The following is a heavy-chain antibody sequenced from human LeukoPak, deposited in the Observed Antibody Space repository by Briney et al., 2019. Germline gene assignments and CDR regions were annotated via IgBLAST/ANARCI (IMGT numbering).Heavy chain of an antibody. CDR2: ISGSGGST. Sequence: LPGGSLRLSCAASGFTFSSYAMSWVRQAPGKGLEWVSGISGSGGSTYYADSVKGRFTISRDNSKNTLYLQMNSLRAEDTAVYYCAKDRGWPTQFDYWGQGTLVTVSS. V-gene: IGHV3-23*01. D-gene: IGHD3-10*01. CDR1: GFTFSSYA. CDR3: AKDRGWPTQFDY. J-gene: IGHJ4*02.